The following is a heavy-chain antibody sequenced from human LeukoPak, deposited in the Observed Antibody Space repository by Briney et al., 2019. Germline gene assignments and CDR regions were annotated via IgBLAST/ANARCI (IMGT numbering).Heavy chain of an antibody. CDR3: ASDGSSGYFLDY. D-gene: IGHD3-22*01. J-gene: IGHJ4*02. CDR1: GFTLRNYW. Sequence: GGSLRLSCTASGFTLRNYWMHWVRQVPGKGLEWVSYISSSGSTIYYADSVKGRFTISRDNAKNSLHLQMNSLRAEDTAVYYCASDGSSGYFLDYWGQGTLVTVSS. CDR2: ISSSGSTI. V-gene: IGHV3-48*04.